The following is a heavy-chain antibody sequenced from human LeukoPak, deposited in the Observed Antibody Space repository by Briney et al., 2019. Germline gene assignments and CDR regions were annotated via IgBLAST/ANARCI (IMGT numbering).Heavy chain of an antibody. CDR1: GGSISSYY. J-gene: IGHJ4*02. Sequence: SETLSLTCTVSGGSISSYYWSWIRQPPGKGLEWIAYIYYSGSTNYNPSFKSRVTISVDTSKNQFSLKLSSATAADTAVYYCARLHITVTTLVVDYRGQGTLVTVSS. D-gene: IGHD1-7*01. CDR3: ARLHITVTTLVVDY. V-gene: IGHV4-59*08. CDR2: IYYSGST.